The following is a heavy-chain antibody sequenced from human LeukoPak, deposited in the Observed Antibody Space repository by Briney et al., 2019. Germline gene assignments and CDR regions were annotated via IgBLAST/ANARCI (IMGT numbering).Heavy chain of an antibody. Sequence: GESLKISCKGSGYSFTSYRIGWVRQMPGKGLEWMGIIYPGDSDTRYSPSFQGQVTISADKSIGTAYLQWSSLKASDTAMYYCARHTDTTMVTAVSHWGQGTLVTVSS. D-gene: IGHD2-21*02. J-gene: IGHJ4*02. CDR2: IYPGDSDT. CDR3: ARHTDTTMVTAVSH. CDR1: GYSFTSYR. V-gene: IGHV5-51*01.